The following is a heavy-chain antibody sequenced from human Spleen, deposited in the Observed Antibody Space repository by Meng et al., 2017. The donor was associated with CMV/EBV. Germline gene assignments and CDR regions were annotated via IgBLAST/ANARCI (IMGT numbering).Heavy chain of an antibody. D-gene: IGHD3-9*01. CDR1: FSDYY. V-gene: IGHV3-11*01. CDR2: ISSSGSTI. J-gene: IGHJ4*02. Sequence: FSDYYMGWIRQAPGKGLELVSYISSSGSTIYYADSVKGRFTISRDNAKNSLYLQMNSLRAEDTAVYYCARERIPHYDILTGYSDFDYWGQGTLVTVSS. CDR3: ARERIPHYDILTGYSDFDY.